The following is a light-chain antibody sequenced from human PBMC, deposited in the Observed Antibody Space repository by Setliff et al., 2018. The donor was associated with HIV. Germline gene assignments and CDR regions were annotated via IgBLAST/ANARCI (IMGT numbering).Light chain of an antibody. CDR2: EIT. V-gene: IGLV2-23*02. CDR1: SSDIGSYIL. CDR3: CSYTGSSSYV. J-gene: IGLJ1*01. Sequence: QSALTQPASVSGSPGQSITISCTGTSSDIGSYILVSWYQQHPGRAPKLILYEITKRPSGVSNRFSGSKSGNTASLTISGLQAEDEADYYCCSYTGSSSYVFGGGTEVTVL.